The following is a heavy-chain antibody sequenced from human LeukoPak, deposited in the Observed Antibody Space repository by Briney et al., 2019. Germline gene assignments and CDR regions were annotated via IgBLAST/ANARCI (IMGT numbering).Heavy chain of an antibody. D-gene: IGHD4-17*01. V-gene: IGHV3-23*01. CDR1: GFTFSSYA. Sequence: GGSLRLSCAASGFTFSSYAMTWVRRAPGKGLEWVSAISGSGGSTYYADSVKGRFTISRDNSKNTLYLQMNGLRAEDTAVYYCAKDRRSSTTVTYFDYWGQGTLVTVSS. CDR3: AKDRRSSTTVTYFDY. CDR2: ISGSGGST. J-gene: IGHJ4*02.